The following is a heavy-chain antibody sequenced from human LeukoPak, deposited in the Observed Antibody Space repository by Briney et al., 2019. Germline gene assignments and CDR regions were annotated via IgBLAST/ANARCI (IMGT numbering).Heavy chain of an antibody. Sequence: SVKVSCKASGGTFSSYAISWVRQAPGQGLEWMGGVIPIFGTANYAQKFQGRVTITADESTSTAYMELSSLRSEDAAVYYCAKDPVWRDYGGNPLGYWGQGTLVTVSS. CDR1: GGTFSSYA. CDR2: VIPIFGTA. D-gene: IGHD4-23*01. CDR3: AKDPVWRDYGGNPLGY. V-gene: IGHV1-69*13. J-gene: IGHJ4*02.